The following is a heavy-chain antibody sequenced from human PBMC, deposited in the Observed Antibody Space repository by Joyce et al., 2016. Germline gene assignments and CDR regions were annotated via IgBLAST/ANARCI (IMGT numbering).Heavy chain of an antibody. D-gene: IGHD2-2*01. CDR1: GGTFSSYT. CDR2: IIPSLGIA. Sequence: QVQLVQSGAEVKKPGSSVKVSCKASGGTFSSYTISWVRQAPGQGLEWMGKIIPSLGIANYAQKFQGRVTSTADKSTRTAYMELSSLRSEDTAVYYGAREFRVPAANRYWFDPWGQGTLVTVSS. CDR3: AREFRVPAANRYWFDP. V-gene: IGHV1-69*08. J-gene: IGHJ5*02.